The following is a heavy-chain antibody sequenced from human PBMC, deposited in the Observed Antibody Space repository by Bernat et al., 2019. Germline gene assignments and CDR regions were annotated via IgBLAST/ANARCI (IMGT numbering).Heavy chain of an antibody. CDR3: ARRRIAREGFDP. V-gene: IGHV4-34*01. J-gene: IGHJ5*02. Sequence: QVQLQESGAGLLKPSETLSLTCAVYGGSFSGYYWSWIRQPPGKGLEWIGEINHSGSTNYNPSLKSRVTISVDTSKNQFSLKLSSVTAADTAVYYCARRRIAREGFDPWGQGTLVTVSS. CDR2: INHSGST. D-gene: IGHD6-13*01. CDR1: GGSFSGYY.